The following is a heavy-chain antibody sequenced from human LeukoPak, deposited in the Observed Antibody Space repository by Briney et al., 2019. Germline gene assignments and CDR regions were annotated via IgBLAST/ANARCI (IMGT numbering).Heavy chain of an antibody. V-gene: IGHV1-2*02. CDR3: ARVGCSSTSCYIGWFDP. Sequence: ASVKVSCKASGYTFTGYYLHWVRQAPGQGLECMGWISPASGATNYAQKFQGRVTMTRDTSISTAYMELSRLRSDDTAVYYCARVGCSSTSCYIGWFDPWGQGTLVTVSS. CDR2: ISPASGAT. D-gene: IGHD2-2*02. CDR1: GYTFTGYY. J-gene: IGHJ5*02.